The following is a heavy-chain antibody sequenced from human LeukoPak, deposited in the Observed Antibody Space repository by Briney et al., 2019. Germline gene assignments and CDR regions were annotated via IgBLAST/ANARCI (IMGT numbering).Heavy chain of an antibody. Sequence: QSGGSLRLSCAASGFTVSSNYMSWVRQAPGKGLEWVSVIYSGGSTYYADSVKGRFTISRDNSKNTLYLQMNSLRAGDTAVYYCARDFQHSGSYYSGAFDIWGQGTMVTVSS. D-gene: IGHD1-26*01. CDR1: GFTVSSNY. V-gene: IGHV3-53*01. J-gene: IGHJ3*02. CDR3: ARDFQHSGSYYSGAFDI. CDR2: IYSGGST.